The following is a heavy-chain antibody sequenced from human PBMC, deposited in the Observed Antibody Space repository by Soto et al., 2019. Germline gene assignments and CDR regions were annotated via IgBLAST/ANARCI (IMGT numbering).Heavy chain of an antibody. CDR1: GGTFSSYA. CDR2: IIPIFGTA. V-gene: IGHV1-69*12. D-gene: IGHD4-17*01. CDR3: ARDREDYGDYVAWFDP. Sequence: QVQLVQSGAEVKKPGSSVKVSCKASGGTFSSYAISWVRQAPGQGLEWMGGIIPIFGTANYAQKFQGRVQITAAEATSKGYMEPSSLRSEDKAVYYWARDREDYGDYVAWFDPWGQGTLGTVSS. J-gene: IGHJ5*02.